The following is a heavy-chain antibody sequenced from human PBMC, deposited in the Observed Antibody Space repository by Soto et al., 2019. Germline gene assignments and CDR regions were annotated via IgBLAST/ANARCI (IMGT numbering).Heavy chain of an antibody. J-gene: IGHJ5*02. CDR3: AKDRYPSAGSSSWYFWFDP. CDR2: ISYDGSNK. V-gene: IGHV3-30*18. D-gene: IGHD6-13*01. CDR1: GFTFSSYG. Sequence: GGSLRLSCAASGFTFSSYGMHWVRQAPGKGLDWVAVISYDGSNKYYADSVKGRFTISRDNSKNTLYLQTNSLRAEDTAVYYCAKDRYPSAGSSSWYFWFDPWGQGTLVTVSS.